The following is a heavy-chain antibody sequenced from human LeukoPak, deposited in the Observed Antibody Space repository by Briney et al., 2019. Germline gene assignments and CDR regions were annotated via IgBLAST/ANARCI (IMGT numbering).Heavy chain of an antibody. CDR1: GGSFSGYY. CDR2: INHSGST. V-gene: IGHV4-34*01. Sequence: SETLSLTCAVYGGSFSGYYWSWIRQPPGKGLEWIGEINHSGSTNYNPSLKSRVTISVDTSKNQFSLKLSSVTAADTAVYYCARGDSSGYNYFDYWGQGTLVTVSS. CDR3: ARGDSSGYNYFDY. J-gene: IGHJ4*02. D-gene: IGHD3-22*01.